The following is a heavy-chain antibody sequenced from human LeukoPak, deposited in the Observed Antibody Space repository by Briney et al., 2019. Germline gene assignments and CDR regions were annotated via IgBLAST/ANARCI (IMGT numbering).Heavy chain of an antibody. CDR1: GGSISSNSYY. V-gene: IGHV4-39*07. J-gene: IGHJ3*02. Sequence: SETLSLTCTVSGGSISSNSYYWGWIRQPPGKGLEWIGNMYYSGSTYYNPSLKSRVTISVDTSKNQFSLKLSSVTAADTAVYYCARDDSYDAFDIWGQETMVTVSS. CDR2: MYYSGST. D-gene: IGHD5-18*01. CDR3: ARDDSYDAFDI.